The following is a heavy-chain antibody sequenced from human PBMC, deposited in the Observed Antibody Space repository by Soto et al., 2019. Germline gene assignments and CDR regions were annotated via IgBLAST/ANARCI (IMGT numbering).Heavy chain of an antibody. CDR1: GFNFNSYT. J-gene: IGHJ6*02. CDR3: ARDSSGRQYYGMDV. D-gene: IGHD3-22*01. Sequence: PGGSLRLSCAASGFNFNSYTINWVRQAPGKRLEWLSSISSSGYIFSTDSVRGRFTISRDNAKNSVYLQINSLRDEDTAVYYCARDSSGRQYYGMDVWGQGTTVTVSS. V-gene: IGHV3-21*01. CDR2: ISSSGYI.